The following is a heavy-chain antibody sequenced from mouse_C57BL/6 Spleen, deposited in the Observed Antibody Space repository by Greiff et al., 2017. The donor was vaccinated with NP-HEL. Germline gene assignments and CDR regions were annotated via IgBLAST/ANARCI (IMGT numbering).Heavy chain of an antibody. CDR1: GYSITSGYD. D-gene: IGHD3-2*02. Sequence: EVKLQESGPGMVKPSQSLSLTCTVTGYSITSGYDWHWIRHFPGNQLEWMGYISYSGSTNYNQSLTSRISITHDTSKNNFFLKLNSVTTEYTATDDCARGQLRLRYAMDYWGQGTSVTVSS. CDR2: ISYSGST. J-gene: IGHJ4*01. V-gene: IGHV3-1*01. CDR3: ARGQLRLRYAMDY.